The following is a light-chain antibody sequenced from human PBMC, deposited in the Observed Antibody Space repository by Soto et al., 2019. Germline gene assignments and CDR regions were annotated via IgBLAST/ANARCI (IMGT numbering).Light chain of an antibody. J-gene: IGKJ4*01. CDR1: ESVSNS. Sequence: ETVLTQSPATLSLSPGERATLSCRASESVSNSLAWYQHKPGQAPRLLIYNASNRATGIPARFSGSGSGTDFTLTISSLEPEDFAVYFCQHRAGWPPALTFGGGTKEDIK. CDR3: QHRAGWPPALT. V-gene: IGKV3-11*01. CDR2: NAS.